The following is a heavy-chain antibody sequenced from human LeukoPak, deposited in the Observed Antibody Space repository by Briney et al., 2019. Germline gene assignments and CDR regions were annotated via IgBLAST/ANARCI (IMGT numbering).Heavy chain of an antibody. CDR3: AKDLPAAYFGY. D-gene: IGHD2-2*01. CDR2: IRSDGSTK. Sequence: PGGSLRLSCAASGFTFSNYGMHWVRQAPGKGLEWVAFIRSDGSTKYSADSVKGRFTISRDNSKNTLDLQMNSLRADDTAVYYCAKDLPAAYFGYWGQGTLVTVSS. V-gene: IGHV3-30*02. J-gene: IGHJ4*02. CDR1: GFTFSNYG.